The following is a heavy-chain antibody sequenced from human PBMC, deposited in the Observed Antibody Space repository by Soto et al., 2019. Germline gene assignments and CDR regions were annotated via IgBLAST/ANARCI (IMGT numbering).Heavy chain of an antibody. J-gene: IGHJ4*02. CDR2: IDWDEDR. Sequence: GSGPTLVNPTETLTLTCTFPGFSLSTSGMRVSWIRQAPGKALEWLARIDWDEDRFYSTSLKTRLTISKDTSKNQVVLTMTKMDPVDTATYYCARMRSDYDSSGLDYWGQGILVTVSS. CDR1: GFSLSTSGMR. D-gene: IGHD3-22*01. V-gene: IGHV2-70*04. CDR3: ARMRSDYDSSGLDY.